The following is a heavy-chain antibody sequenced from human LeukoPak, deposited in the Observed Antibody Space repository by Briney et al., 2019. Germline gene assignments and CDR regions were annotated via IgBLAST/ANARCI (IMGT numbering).Heavy chain of an antibody. CDR2: IYYSGST. CDR3: ARPMAGTLSYFDY. J-gene: IGHJ4*02. V-gene: IGHV4-59*01. D-gene: IGHD6-19*01. CDR1: GGALSSNY. Sequence: PPQTLSLTCTVSGGALSSNYWSWIRQPPRKGLEWVGYIYYSGSTNYHPSLKSRVTISVDTSKNQFSLKLSSVTAADTAVYYCARPMAGTLSYFDYWGQGTLVTVSS.